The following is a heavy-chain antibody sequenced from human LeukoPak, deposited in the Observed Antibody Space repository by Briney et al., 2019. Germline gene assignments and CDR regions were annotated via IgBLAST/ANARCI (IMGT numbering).Heavy chain of an antibody. CDR3: ARGGRDYYMDV. V-gene: IGHV3-11*04. CDR1: GFTFSDYF. Sequence: PGGSLRLSCAASGFTFSDYFMSWIRQAPGKGLEWVSYISGTGSAIYYADSVKGRFTISRDNAKNSLYLQMNSLRAEDTAVYYCARGGRDYYMDVWGKGTTVTVSS. CDR2: ISGTGSAI. J-gene: IGHJ6*03.